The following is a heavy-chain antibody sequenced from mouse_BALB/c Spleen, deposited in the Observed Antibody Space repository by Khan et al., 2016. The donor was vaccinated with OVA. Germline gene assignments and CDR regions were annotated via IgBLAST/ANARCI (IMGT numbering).Heavy chain of an antibody. V-gene: IGHV1S135*01. Sequence: EVQLQESGPELMKPGTSVKISCKASGYSFTTYYIHWVMQSHGKSLEWIGYIDPFSGDTTFNQKFKGKATLTVDKSSSTAYIHLSNLTSEDSAIYYCTRHGYVAWFTYWGQGTLVTVSA. CDR1: GYSFTTYY. D-gene: IGHD2-2*01. CDR3: TRHGYVAWFTY. J-gene: IGHJ3*01. CDR2: IDPFSGDT.